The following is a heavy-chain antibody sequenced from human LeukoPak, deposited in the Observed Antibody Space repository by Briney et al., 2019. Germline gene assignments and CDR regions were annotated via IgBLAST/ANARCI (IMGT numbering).Heavy chain of an antibody. Sequence: GASVKVSCKASGYTFTGYYMHWVRQAPGQGLEWMGWINPNSGGTNYAQKFQGRVTMTRDTSISTAYMELSRLRSDDTAVYYCAKNLLYSSSSRGDYWGQGTLVTVSS. CDR1: GYTFTGYY. CDR3: AKNLLYSSSSRGDY. J-gene: IGHJ4*02. D-gene: IGHD6-6*01. CDR2: INPNSGGT. V-gene: IGHV1-2*02.